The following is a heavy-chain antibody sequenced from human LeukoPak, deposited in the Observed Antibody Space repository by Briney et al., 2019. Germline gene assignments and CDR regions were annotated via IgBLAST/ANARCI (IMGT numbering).Heavy chain of an antibody. D-gene: IGHD6-13*01. J-gene: IGHJ4*02. CDR2: ISSSGST. V-gene: IGHV4-61*02. CDR3: ARETRYSSSQYYFDY. CDR1: GDSISSGDYY. Sequence: SETLSLACTVSGDSISSGDYYWSWIRQPAGKGVEWIGRISSSGSTNYNPSLKSRVTISVDTSKNQFSLKLSSVTAADTAVYYCARETRYSSSQYYFDYWGQGTLVTVSS.